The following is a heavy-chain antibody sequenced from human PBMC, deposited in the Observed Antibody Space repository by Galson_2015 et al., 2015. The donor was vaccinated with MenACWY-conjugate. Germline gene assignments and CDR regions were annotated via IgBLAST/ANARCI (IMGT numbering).Heavy chain of an antibody. CDR2: IHPGDSDT. CDR1: GYSFTSYY. D-gene: IGHD3-10*01. J-gene: IGHJ4*02. V-gene: IGHV5-51*01. Sequence: QSGAEVKKPGESLRISCKASGYSFTSYYIGWVRQMPGKGLEWMGVIHPGDSDTRYSLSFQGQVTISADKSINTAYLQWSTLKASDTAIYYCARQIIFDYWGQGTPVTVSS. CDR3: ARQIIFDY.